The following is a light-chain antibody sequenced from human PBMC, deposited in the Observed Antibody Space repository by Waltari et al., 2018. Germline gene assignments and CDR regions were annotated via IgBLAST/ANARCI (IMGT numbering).Light chain of an antibody. CDR3: QTWDTDIVV. J-gene: IGLJ2*01. CDR1: SGHGSYA. Sequence: QLVVTQSPSASASLGASVKLTCTLSSGHGSYAIAWHQQQPQKGPRFLLRVNSDGSHNKGDAVPYRFSGSSSGAERYLIISSLQSEDEADYYCQTWDTDIVVFGGWTKLTV. V-gene: IGLV4-69*01. CDR2: VNSDGSH.